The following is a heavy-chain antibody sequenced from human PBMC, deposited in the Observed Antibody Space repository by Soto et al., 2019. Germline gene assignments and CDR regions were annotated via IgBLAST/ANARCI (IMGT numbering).Heavy chain of an antibody. V-gene: IGHV4-61*01. J-gene: IGHJ3*02. Sequence: SETLSLTCTVSGGSVSSGSYYWSWIRQPPGKGLEWIGYIYYSGSTNYNPSLKSRVTISVDTSKNQFSLKLSSVTAADTAVYYCARARGSYYAFDIWGQGTMVTVSS. CDR3: ARARGSYYAFDI. CDR1: GGSVSSGSYY. D-gene: IGHD1-26*01. CDR2: IYYSGST.